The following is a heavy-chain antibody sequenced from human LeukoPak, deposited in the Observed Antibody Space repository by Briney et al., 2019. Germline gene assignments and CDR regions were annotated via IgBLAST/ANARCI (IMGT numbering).Heavy chain of an antibody. V-gene: IGHV3-23*01. CDR3: AKIPAAKDC. J-gene: IGHJ4*02. CDR1: GFIFSRYA. CDR2: ISCSSGST. D-gene: IGHD2-21*01. Sequence: GGPLRLLCAASGFIFSRYAMMWLRQAPGKGLEGVSAISCSSGSTHYADSVKGRFTISRDNSKNTLYLQTNSLRAEGTAVYYCAKIPAAKDCWGQGTLVTVSS.